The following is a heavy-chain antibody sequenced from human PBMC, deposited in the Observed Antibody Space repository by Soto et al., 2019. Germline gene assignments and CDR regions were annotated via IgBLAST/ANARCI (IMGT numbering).Heavy chain of an antibody. Sequence: SEKLSLTCAFSGGSISSSNWWSWVRQPPGWGLEWIGEIYHSGSTNYNPSLKSRGTISVDKSKNQFSLKLSSVTAADTAVYYCARRSLYYYDSSGYPFDYWGQGTLV. D-gene: IGHD3-22*01. CDR2: IYHSGST. CDR3: ARRSLYYYDSSGYPFDY. J-gene: IGHJ4*02. V-gene: IGHV4-4*02. CDR1: GGSISSSNW.